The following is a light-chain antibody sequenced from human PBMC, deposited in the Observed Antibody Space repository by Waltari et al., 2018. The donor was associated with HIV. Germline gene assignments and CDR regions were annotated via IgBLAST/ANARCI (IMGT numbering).Light chain of an antibody. Sequence: QSLLTHPPSLSGAPGQRVTIPCTGSSPNIGAGSAVHWYHQVPGTAPKLVIYANNNRASGVPDRFSGSKFGPSASLAITGLQAEDEGTYYCQSYDSGSSGSVFGGGTKLTVL. V-gene: IGLV1-40*01. CDR2: ANN. CDR3: QSYDSGSSGSV. CDR1: SPNIGAGSA. J-gene: IGLJ2*01.